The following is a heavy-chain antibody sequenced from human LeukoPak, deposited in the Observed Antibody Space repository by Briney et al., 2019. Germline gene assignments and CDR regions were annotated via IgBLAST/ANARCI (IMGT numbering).Heavy chain of an antibody. CDR1: GYTLTELS. CDR2: FDPEDGET. V-gene: IGHV1-24*01. CDR3: ATAMYSSGDFDY. J-gene: IGHJ4*02. Sequence: ASVTVSCKVSGYTLTELSMHWVRQAPGKGLEWMGGFDPEDGETIYAQKFQGRVTMTEDTSTDTAYMELSSLRSEDTAVYYCATAMYSSGDFDYWGQGTLVTVSS. D-gene: IGHD6-19*01.